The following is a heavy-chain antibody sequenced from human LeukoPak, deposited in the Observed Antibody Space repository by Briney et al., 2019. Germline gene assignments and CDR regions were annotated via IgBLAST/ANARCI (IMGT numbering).Heavy chain of an antibody. CDR1: GFTFSSYA. CDR3: ARALSGGSYGWFDP. V-gene: IGHV3-23*01. Sequence: GGSLRLSCAASGFTFSSYAMSWVRQAPGKGLEWVSAISGSGGSTYYADSVKGRFTISRDNSKNTLYLQMNSLRAEDTAVYYCARALSGGSYGWFDPWGQGTLVTVSS. D-gene: IGHD1-26*01. CDR2: ISGSGGST. J-gene: IGHJ5*02.